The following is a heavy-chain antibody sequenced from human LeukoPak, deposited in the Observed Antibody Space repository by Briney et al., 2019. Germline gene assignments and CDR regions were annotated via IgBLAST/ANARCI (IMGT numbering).Heavy chain of an antibody. V-gene: IGHV4-39*01. CDR1: AASISSSSYY. D-gene: IGHD3-22*01. J-gene: IGHJ3*02. CDR3: ARRNTNYYDSSGYYSRGHAFDI. Sequence: PSETLSLTCTVAAASISSSSYYWGWVRQPPGKGLEWIGSIYYSGSTYYNPSLKSRVTISVDPSKNQFSRKLSSVTAADTAVYYCARRNTNYYDSSGYYSRGHAFDIWGQGTMVTVSS. CDR2: IYYSGST.